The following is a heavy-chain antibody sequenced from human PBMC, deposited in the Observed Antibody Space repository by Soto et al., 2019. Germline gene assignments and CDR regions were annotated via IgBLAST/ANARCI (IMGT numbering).Heavy chain of an antibody. CDR2: INHSGST. D-gene: IGHD3-22*01. Sequence: SETLSLTCAVYGGSFSGYYWSWIRQPSGKGLEWIGEINHSGSTNYNPSLKSRVTISVDTSKNQFSLKLSSVTAADTAVYYCAMDYERLGYYYGMDVWGQGTTVTVSS. V-gene: IGHV4-34*01. CDR1: GGSFSGYY. CDR3: AMDYERLGYYYGMDV. J-gene: IGHJ6*02.